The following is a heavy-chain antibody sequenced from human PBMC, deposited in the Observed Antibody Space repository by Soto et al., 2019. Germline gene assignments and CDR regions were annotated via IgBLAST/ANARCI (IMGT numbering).Heavy chain of an antibody. J-gene: IGHJ4*02. V-gene: IGHV3-48*02. Sequence: EVQLVESGGGLVQPGGSLRLSCEASGFTFSSYSMNWVRQAPGKGLEWVSYISSSSSTIYYADSVKGRFTISRDNAKNSLYLQMNRLRDEDTAVYYCAREGNCSSASCYVTGVDYWGQGTLVTVSS. CDR2: ISSSSSTI. CDR3: AREGNCSSASCYVTGVDY. CDR1: GFTFSSYS. D-gene: IGHD2-2*01.